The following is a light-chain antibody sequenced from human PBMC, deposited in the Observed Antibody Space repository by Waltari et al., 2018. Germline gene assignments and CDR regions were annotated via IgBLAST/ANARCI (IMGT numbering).Light chain of an antibody. V-gene: IGLV8-61*01. Sequence: QTVVTQEPSFSVSPGGTVTLTCGLSSGSVSTSYYPSCYQQTPGRAPRTLIYNTNTRSSGVPDRFSGSILGNKAALTITGAQADDESNYYCVLYMTSGISVFGGGTKLTVL. CDR1: SGSVSTSYY. CDR2: NTN. CDR3: VLYMTSGISV. J-gene: IGLJ3*02.